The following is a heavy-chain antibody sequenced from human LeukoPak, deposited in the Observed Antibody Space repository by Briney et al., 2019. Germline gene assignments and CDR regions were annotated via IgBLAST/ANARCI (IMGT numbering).Heavy chain of an antibody. CDR1: GGSISSYY. D-gene: IGHD3-10*01. CDR3: ARHYPPRRCDAFDI. V-gene: IGHV4-4*09. CDR2: IYTSGST. Sequence: PSETLSLTCTVSGGSISSYYWSWIRQPPGKGLEWIGYIYTSGSTNYNPSLKSRVTISVDTSKNQFSLKLSSVTAADTAVYYCARHYPPRRCDAFDIWGQGTMVTVSS. J-gene: IGHJ3*02.